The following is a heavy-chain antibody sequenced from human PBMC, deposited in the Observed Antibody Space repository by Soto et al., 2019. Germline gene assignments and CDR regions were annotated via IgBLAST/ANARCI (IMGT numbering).Heavy chain of an antibody. CDR3: ARDMEWFGELYFDY. V-gene: IGHV1-3*01. CDR1: GYTFTSYA. D-gene: IGHD3-10*01. CDR2: INAGNGNT. J-gene: IGHJ4*02. Sequence: ASVKVSCKASGYTFTSYAMHWVRQAPGQRLEWMGWINAGNGNTKYSQKFQGRVTITRDTSASTAYMELSSLRSEDTAVYYCARDMEWFGELYFDYWGQGTLVTVSS.